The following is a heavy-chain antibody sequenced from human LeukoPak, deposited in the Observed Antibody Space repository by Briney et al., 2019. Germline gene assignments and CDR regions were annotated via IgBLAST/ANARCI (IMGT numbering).Heavy chain of an antibody. V-gene: IGHV4-59*01. J-gene: IGHJ4*02. CDR3: ARETRDGYIATTFDY. CDR2: IYYSGST. Sequence: PSETLSLTCTVSGGSISSYYWSWIRQPPGKGLEWIGYIYYSGSTNYNPSLKSRVTISVDTSKNQFSLKLSSVTAADTAVYYCARETRDGYIATTFDYWGQGALVTVSS. D-gene: IGHD5-24*01. CDR1: GGSISSYY.